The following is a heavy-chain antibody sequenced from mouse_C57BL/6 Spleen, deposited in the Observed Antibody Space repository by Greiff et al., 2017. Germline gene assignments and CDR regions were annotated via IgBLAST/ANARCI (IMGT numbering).Heavy chain of an antibody. D-gene: IGHD2-3*01. V-gene: IGHV1-72*01. Sequence: QVQLQQPGAELVKPGASVKLSCKASGYTFTRYWMHWVKQRPGRGLEWIGRIDPTSGCTKYNENFKSTATLTVDKPSSQAYMQLSSLTSEDSAVYYCASDGYLFAYWGQGTLVTVSA. CDR2: IDPTSGCT. CDR3: ASDGYLFAY. J-gene: IGHJ3*01. CDR1: GYTFTRYW.